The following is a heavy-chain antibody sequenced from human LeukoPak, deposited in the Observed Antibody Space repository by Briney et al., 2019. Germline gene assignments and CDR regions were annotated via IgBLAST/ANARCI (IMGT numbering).Heavy chain of an antibody. Sequence: GGSLRLSCAASGFTFSSYAMHWVRQAPGKGLEYVAAISSNGGSTYYANSVKGRFTISRDKSNNTLYLQMGSLRAEDMAVYYCARVRHGTHTNDKGFVDYCGQGTLVTVSS. J-gene: IGHJ4*02. V-gene: IGHV3-64*01. CDR3: ARVRHGTHTNDKGFVDY. D-gene: IGHD1-1*01. CDR1: GFTFSSYA. CDR2: ISSNGGST.